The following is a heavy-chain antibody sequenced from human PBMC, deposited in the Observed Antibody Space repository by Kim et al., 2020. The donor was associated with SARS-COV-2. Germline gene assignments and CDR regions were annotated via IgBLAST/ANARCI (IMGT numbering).Heavy chain of an antibody. Sequence: SVKVSCKASGGTFSSYAISWVRQAPGQGLEWMGGIIPIFGTANYAQKFQGRVTITAYESTSTAYMELSSLRSEDTAVYYCARDTLLYGDHYYYYGMDVWGQGTTVTVSS. J-gene: IGHJ6*02. CDR1: GGTFSSYA. V-gene: IGHV1-69*13. CDR3: ARDTLLYGDHYYYYGMDV. CDR2: IIPIFGTA. D-gene: IGHD4-17*01.